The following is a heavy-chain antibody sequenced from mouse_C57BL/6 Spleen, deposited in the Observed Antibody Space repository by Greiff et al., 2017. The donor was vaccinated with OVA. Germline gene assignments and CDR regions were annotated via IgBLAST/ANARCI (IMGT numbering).Heavy chain of an antibody. CDR1: GFSLTSYA. D-gene: IGHD1-1*01. Sequence: VMLVESGPGLVAPSQSLSITCTVSGFSLTSYAISWVRPPPGKGLEWLGVIWTGGGTNYNSALKSRLSISKDNSKSQVFLKMNSLQTDDTARYYCARTTPFTTVVASDYWGQGTTLTVSS. CDR3: ARTTPFTTVVASDY. V-gene: IGHV2-9-1*01. CDR2: IWTGGGT. J-gene: IGHJ2*01.